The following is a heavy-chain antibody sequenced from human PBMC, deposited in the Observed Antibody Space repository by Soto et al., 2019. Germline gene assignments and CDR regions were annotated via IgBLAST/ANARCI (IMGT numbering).Heavy chain of an antibody. D-gene: IGHD6-13*01. Sequence: QVQLVESGGGVVQPGRSLRLSCAASGFTFSSYAMHWVRQAPGXXLEWVAVISYDGSNKYYADSVKGRFTISRDNSKNTLYLQMNSLRAEDTAVYYCARDRXXSXXYWGWFDPWGQGTLVTVSS. V-gene: IGHV3-30-3*01. J-gene: IGHJ5*02. CDR2: ISYDGSNK. CDR1: GFTFSSYA. CDR3: ARDRXXSXXYWGWFDP.